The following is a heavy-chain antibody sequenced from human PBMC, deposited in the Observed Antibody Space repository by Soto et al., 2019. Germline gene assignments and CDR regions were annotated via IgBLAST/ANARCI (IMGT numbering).Heavy chain of an antibody. CDR1: GYTFTSYG. CDR3: ARDAHYDFWSGYHTGMSPLHFDY. CDR2: ISAYNGNT. V-gene: IGHV1-18*04. Sequence: ASVKVSCKASGYTFTSYGISWVRQAPGQGLEWMGWISAYNGNTNYAQKLQGRVTMTTDTSTSTAYMELRSLRSDDTAVYYCARDAHYDFWSGYHTGMSPLHFDYWGQGTLVPVSS. D-gene: IGHD3-3*01. J-gene: IGHJ4*02.